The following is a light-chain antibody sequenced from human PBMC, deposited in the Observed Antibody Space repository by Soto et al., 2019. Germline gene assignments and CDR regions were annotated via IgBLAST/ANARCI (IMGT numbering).Light chain of an antibody. CDR1: QSVSSSY. CDR2: GAS. V-gene: IGKV3-20*01. CDR3: PQYGSSSWT. J-gene: IGKJ1*01. Sequence: ELVLTQSPGTLSLSPGERATLSCRASQSVSSSYFAWYQQRFGQAPRLLIYGASSRATCIPDRFSGSGSGTDFTLTISRLEPEDFAVYYCPQYGSSSWTFGQGTKVAIK.